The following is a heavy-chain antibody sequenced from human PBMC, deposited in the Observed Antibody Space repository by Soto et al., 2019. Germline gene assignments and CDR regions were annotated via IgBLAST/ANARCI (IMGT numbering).Heavy chain of an antibody. Sequence: PSETLSLTCAVSGGSISSGGYSWSWIRQPPGKGLEWIGYIYHSGSTYYNPSLKSRVTISVDRSKNQFSLKLSSVTAADTAVYYCARDRWLGYCSSTSCNAWFDPWGEGTMVTVYS. CDR1: GGSISSGGYS. J-gene: IGHJ5*02. D-gene: IGHD2-2*01. CDR2: IYHSGST. CDR3: ARDRWLGYCSSTSCNAWFDP. V-gene: IGHV4-30-2*01.